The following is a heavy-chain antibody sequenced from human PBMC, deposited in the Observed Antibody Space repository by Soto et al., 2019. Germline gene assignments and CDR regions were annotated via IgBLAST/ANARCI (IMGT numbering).Heavy chain of an antibody. CDR1: AFTFRNYA. CDR2: IGDSGATT. CDR3: AINVHYTFDY. V-gene: IGHV3-23*01. J-gene: IGHJ4*02. D-gene: IGHD2-2*02. Sequence: GGSLRLSCAASAFTFRNYAMSWVRQAPGKGLEWVSAIGDSGATTYYADSVKGRFTISRDNSKNTLYLQMNSPRAEDTAVYYCAINVHYTFDYWGQGTLVTVSS.